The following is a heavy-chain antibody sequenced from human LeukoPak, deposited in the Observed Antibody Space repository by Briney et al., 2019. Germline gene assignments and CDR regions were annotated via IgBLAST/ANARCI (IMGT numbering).Heavy chain of an antibody. CDR3: VNGYTYGQY. CDR1: GFTFADYA. CDR2: IGVRGGSS. V-gene: IGHV3-23*01. J-gene: IGHJ4*02. D-gene: IGHD5-18*01. Sequence: GGSLRLSCAASGFTFADYAMTWVRQAPGKGLEWVSVIGVRGGSSYYADSAKGRFTISRDNSKSTLYLQMNGLRAEDTAVYFCVNGYTYGQYWGQGTLVTVSS.